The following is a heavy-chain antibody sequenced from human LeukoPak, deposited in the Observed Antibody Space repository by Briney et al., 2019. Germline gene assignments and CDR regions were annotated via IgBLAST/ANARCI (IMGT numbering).Heavy chain of an antibody. V-gene: IGHV1-2*02. CDR3: ARDRLGSGWYYLGY. J-gene: IGHJ4*02. Sequence: ASVKVSCKASGYTFTGYYMHWVRQAPGQGLEWMGWINPNSGGTNYAQKFQGRVTMTRDTSISTAYMEPSRLRSDDTAVYYCARDRLGSGWYYLGYWGQGTLVTVSS. CDR2: INPNSGGT. CDR1: GYTFTGYY. D-gene: IGHD6-19*01.